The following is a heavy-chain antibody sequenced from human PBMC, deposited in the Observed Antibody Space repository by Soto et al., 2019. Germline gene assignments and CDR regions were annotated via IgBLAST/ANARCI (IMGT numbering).Heavy chain of an antibody. CDR2: ISFDGNNK. Sequence: PGGSLRRSCAVSGFTFSNYGMHWGRQAPGKGLEWVAIISFDGNNKYYSDSVKGRFTISRDNSKNMVFLQMNSLRPEDTAVYYCVNPKEDFYASSHGENWGQGTPVTVPQ. CDR1: GFTFSNYG. J-gene: IGHJ4*02. V-gene: IGHV3-30*03. CDR3: VNPKEDFYASSHGEN. D-gene: IGHD3-22*01.